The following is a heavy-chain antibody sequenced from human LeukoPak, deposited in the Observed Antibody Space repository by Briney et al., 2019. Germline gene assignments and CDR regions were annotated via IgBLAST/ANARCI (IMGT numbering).Heavy chain of an antibody. Sequence: ASVKVSCKASGYTFTSYYMHWVRQAPGQGLEWMGIINPSGGSTSYAQRFQGRVTMTRDTSTSTVYMELSSLRSEDTAVYYCVRDYSNLHFDYWGQGTLVTVSS. D-gene: IGHD4-11*01. V-gene: IGHV1-46*03. CDR3: VRDYSNLHFDY. CDR2: INPSGGST. CDR1: GYTFTSYY. J-gene: IGHJ4*02.